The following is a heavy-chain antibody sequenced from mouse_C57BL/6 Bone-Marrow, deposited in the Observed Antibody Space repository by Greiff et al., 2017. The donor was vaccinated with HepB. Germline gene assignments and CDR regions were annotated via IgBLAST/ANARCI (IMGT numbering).Heavy chain of an antibody. CDR1: GYTFTSYW. J-gene: IGHJ1*03. CDR2: IYPGSGST. Sequence: VQLQQPGAELVKPGASVKMSCKASGYTFTSYWITWVKQRPGQGLEWIGDIYPGSGSTNYNEKFKSKATLTVDTSSSTAYMQLSSLTSEDSAVYYCARRHYGSSSQYFDVWGTGTTVTVSS. CDR3: ARRHYGSSSQYFDV. V-gene: IGHV1-55*01. D-gene: IGHD1-1*01.